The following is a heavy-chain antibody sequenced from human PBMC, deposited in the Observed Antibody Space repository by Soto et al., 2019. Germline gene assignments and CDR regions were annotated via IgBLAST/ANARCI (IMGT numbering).Heavy chain of an antibody. D-gene: IGHD3-9*01. CDR2: ISYDGSNK. CDR3: AKGRENYDILTGYYY. Sequence: PVGSLRLSCAASGFTFSSYGMHWVRQAPGKGLEWVAVISYDGSNKYYADSVKGRFTISRDNSKNTLYLQMNSLRAEDTAVYYCAKGRENYDILTGYYYWGQGTLVTVSS. CDR1: GFTFSSYG. V-gene: IGHV3-30*18. J-gene: IGHJ4*02.